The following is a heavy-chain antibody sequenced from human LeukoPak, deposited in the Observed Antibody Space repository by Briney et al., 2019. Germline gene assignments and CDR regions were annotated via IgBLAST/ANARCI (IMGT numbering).Heavy chain of an antibody. CDR3: ARYRKTAYYYYYMDV. CDR1: GGSISSYY. CDR2: IYHSGST. Sequence: SETLSLTCTVSGGSISSYYWGWIRQPPGKGLEWIGSIYHSGSTYYNPSLKSRVTISVDTSKNQFSLKLSSVTAADTAVYYCARYRKTAYYYYYMDVWGKGTTVTVSS. V-gene: IGHV4-38-2*02. D-gene: IGHD1-1*01. J-gene: IGHJ6*03.